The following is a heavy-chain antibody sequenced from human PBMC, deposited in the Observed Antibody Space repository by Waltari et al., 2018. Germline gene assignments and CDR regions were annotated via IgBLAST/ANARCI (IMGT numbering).Heavy chain of an antibody. CDR3: ATPTYQSYFDY. J-gene: IGHJ4*02. Sequence: QVQLVESGGGVVQPGRSLRLSCAASGFTFSSYAMHWVRQAPGKGLEWVAVISYDGSNKYYADSVKGRFTISRDNSKNTLYLQMNSLRAEDTAVYYCATPTYQSYFDYWGQGTLVTVSS. V-gene: IGHV3-30-3*01. CDR1: GFTFSSYA. CDR2: ISYDGSNK. D-gene: IGHD2-2*01.